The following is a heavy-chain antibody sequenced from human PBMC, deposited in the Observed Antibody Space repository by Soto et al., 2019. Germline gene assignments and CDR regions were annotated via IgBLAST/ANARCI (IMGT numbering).Heavy chain of an antibody. Sequence: ASVEVSCEASGYTFTSYDINWVRQATGQGLEWMGWMNPNSGNTGYAQKFQGRVTMTRNTSISTAYMELSSLRSEDTAVYYCARHYDFWSGKMGGGGMDVWGQGTTVTVSS. CDR1: GYTFTSYD. CDR2: MNPNSGNT. CDR3: ARHYDFWSGKMGGGGMDV. D-gene: IGHD3-3*01. V-gene: IGHV1-8*01. J-gene: IGHJ6*02.